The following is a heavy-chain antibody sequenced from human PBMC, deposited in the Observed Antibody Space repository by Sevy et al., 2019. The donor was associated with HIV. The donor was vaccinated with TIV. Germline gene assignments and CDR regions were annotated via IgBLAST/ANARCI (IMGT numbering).Heavy chain of an antibody. CDR3: AKDQAVVPAAIQFDY. CDR1: GFTFSSYA. Sequence: GGSLRLSCAASGFTFSSYAMSWVRQAPGKGLEWVSAISGSGGSTYYADSVKGRFTISRDNSKNTLYLQMNSLRAEDTAVYYCAKDQAVVPAAIQFDYWGQGTLVTVSS. J-gene: IGHJ4*02. V-gene: IGHV3-23*01. CDR2: ISGSGGST. D-gene: IGHD2-2*02.